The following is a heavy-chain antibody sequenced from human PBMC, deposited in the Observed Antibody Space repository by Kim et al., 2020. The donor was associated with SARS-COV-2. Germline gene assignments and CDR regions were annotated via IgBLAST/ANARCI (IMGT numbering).Heavy chain of an antibody. CDR1: GLTFSGYW. Sequence: GGSLRLSCAASGLTFSGYWMHWVRQAPGKGLVWVSRINSDGSSISYADSVKGRFTISRDNAKNTLYLQMNSLRADDTAVYYCARGPYSRGWRDFDYWGQG. J-gene: IGHJ4*02. CDR2: INSDGSSI. CDR3: ARGPYSRGWRDFDY. V-gene: IGHV3-74*01. D-gene: IGHD6-19*01.